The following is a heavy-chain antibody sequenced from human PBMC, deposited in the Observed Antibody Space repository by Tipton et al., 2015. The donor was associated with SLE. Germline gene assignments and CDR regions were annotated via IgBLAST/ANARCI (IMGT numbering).Heavy chain of an antibody. D-gene: IGHD3-10*01. J-gene: IGHJ6*03. CDR1: GVSISGYY. Sequence: TLSLTCSVSGVSISGYYCSWIRHPPGKGLEWVGFIYHNGATKYNPSLKNRLSISIDTTKNQFSLKLTSVTAADSAVYYCTRGHFNSGTFPYYNYYYYMDVWGKGTAVTVSS. CDR3: TRGHFNSGTFPYYNYYYYMDV. CDR2: IYHNGAT. V-gene: IGHV4-59*01.